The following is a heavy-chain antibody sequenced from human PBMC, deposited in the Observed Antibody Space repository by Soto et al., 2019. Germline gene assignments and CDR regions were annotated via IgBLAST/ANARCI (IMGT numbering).Heavy chain of an antibody. D-gene: IGHD6-19*01. CDR3: ARVVSSGWYWARYYYYGMDV. CDR2: ISYDGSNK. J-gene: IGHJ6*02. CDR1: GFTFSSYA. Sequence: QVQLVESGGGVVQPGRSLRLSCAASGFTFSSYAMHWVRQAPGKGLEWVAVISYDGSNKYYADSVKGRFTISRDNSKNTXYXXMNSLRAEDTAVYYCARVVSSGWYWARYYYYGMDVWGQGTTVTVSS. V-gene: IGHV3-30-3*01.